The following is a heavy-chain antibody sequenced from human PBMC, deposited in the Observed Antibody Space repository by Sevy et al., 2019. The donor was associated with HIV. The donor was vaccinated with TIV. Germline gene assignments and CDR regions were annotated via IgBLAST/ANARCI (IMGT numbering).Heavy chain of an antibody. D-gene: IGHD3-22*01. CDR1: GFTFSSYG. J-gene: IGHJ4*02. Sequence: GGSLRLSCAASGFTFSSYGMHWVRQAPGKGLEWVAVISYDGSNKYYADSVKGRFTTSRDNSKNTLYLQMNSRRAEDTAVYYCAKDRGYYYDSSLDYWGQGTLVTVSS. CDR2: ISYDGSNK. V-gene: IGHV3-30*18. CDR3: AKDRGYYYDSSLDY.